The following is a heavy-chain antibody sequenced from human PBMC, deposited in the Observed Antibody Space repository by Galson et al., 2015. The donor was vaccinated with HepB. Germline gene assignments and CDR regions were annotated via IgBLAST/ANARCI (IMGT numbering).Heavy chain of an antibody. CDR3: ARHPQEGGATGAGFDY. V-gene: IGHV1-69*13. CDR1: GGTFSSYA. J-gene: IGHJ4*02. Sequence: SVKVSCKASGGTFSSYAISWVRQAPGQGLEWMGGIIPIFGTANYAQKFQGRVTITADESTSTAYMELSSLRSEDTAVYYCARHPQEGGATGAGFDYWGQGTLVTVSS. CDR2: IIPIFGTA. D-gene: IGHD1-26*01.